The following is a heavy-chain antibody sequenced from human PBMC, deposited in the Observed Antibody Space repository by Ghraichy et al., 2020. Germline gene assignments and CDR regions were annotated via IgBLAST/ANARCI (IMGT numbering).Heavy chain of an antibody. J-gene: IGHJ2*01. CDR3: ARIAVSGRWYFDL. V-gene: IGHV3-23*01. CDR2: ISVSGDAT. D-gene: IGHD6-19*01. Sequence: GESLNISCAASEFTFSNCPMSWVRQAPGKRLEWVSSISVSGDATFYADSVQGRFTVSRDNSKNTLYLQMNSLRDDDTAVYSCARIAVSGRWYFDLWGRGTQVTVSS. CDR1: EFTFSNCP.